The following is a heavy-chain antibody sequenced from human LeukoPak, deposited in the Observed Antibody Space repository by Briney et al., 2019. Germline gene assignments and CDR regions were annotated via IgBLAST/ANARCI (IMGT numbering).Heavy chain of an antibody. CDR2: ISYDGSNE. CDR1: GFTFSSHA. D-gene: IGHD3-10*01. CDR3: AKDGATMGYYFDY. J-gene: IGHJ4*02. V-gene: IGHV3-30*18. Sequence: GRSLRLSCASPGFTFSSHAMHWVRQAPGKGLEWVGVISYDGSNEYYADSVKGRFTISRDNSRNTLYLQMNSLRVEDTAVYYCAKDGATMGYYFDYWGQGTLVTVSS.